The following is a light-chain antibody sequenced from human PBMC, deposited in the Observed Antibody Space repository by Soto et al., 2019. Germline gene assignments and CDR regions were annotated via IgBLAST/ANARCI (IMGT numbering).Light chain of an antibody. J-gene: IGKJ4*01. CDR1: QSVNNN. V-gene: IGKV3-15*01. CDR2: GAS. CDR3: HHYHNAAGT. Sequence: EVVMTQSPATLSVSPGETATLSCRASQSVNNNLAWYQKKPGQGPRLLIYGASTMATGIPARFSGSGSGTEFTLTINSLQSEDYAVYFCHHYHNAAGTFGGGTKVEIK.